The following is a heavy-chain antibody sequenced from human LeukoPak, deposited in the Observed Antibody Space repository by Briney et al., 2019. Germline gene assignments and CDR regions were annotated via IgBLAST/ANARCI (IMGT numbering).Heavy chain of an antibody. Sequence: GGSLRLSCAASGFTFSSYWMSWVRQAPGKGLEWVANINLEGSQKYYVDSLKGRFTISRDNANNLLYLQMNSLRAEDTAVYYCARDVDYANPPHDYWGQGTLVTVSS. J-gene: IGHJ4*02. CDR1: GFTFSSYW. V-gene: IGHV3-7*01. CDR3: ARDVDYANPPHDY. CDR2: INLEGSQK. D-gene: IGHD4/OR15-4a*01.